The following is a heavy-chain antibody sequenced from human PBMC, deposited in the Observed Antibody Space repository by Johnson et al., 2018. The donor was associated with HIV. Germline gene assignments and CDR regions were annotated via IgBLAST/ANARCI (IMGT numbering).Heavy chain of an antibody. D-gene: IGHD6-19*01. J-gene: IGHJ3*02. V-gene: IGHV3-7*05. Sequence: VQLVESGGGLVQPGGSLRLSCAASGFTFSTSWMSWVRQAPGTGLGWVANINQDGVEKYYVDSVQGRFTISRDNATNSLFLQMNIVRDEDTAVYYCVRGGAVAPSSGFDIWGQGTKVTVSS. CDR1: GFTFSTSW. CDR3: VRGGAVAPSSGFDI. CDR2: INQDGVEK.